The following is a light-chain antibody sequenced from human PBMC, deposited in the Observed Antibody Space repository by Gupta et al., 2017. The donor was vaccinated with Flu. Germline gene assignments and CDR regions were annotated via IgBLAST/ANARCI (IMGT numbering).Light chain of an antibody. CDR3: QQSNSLPPFT. CDR2: AAS. J-gene: IGKJ3*01. CDR1: QGISNW. Sequence: DIQMTQSPSSVSASVGDRVTITCRASQGISNWLGWYQQKPGKAPKLLIYAASNWQSGVPSRFSGSGYGKDVTLTISSRQQEEFAAYYCQQSNSLPPFTFGHGTKVDIK. V-gene: IGKV1-12*01.